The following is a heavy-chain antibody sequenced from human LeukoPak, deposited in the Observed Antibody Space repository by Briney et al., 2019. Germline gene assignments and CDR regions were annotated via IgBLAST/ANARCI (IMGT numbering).Heavy chain of an antibody. V-gene: IGHV4-34*01. CDR3: ARGLMDQWLQKPGGGFDP. Sequence: SSETLSLTCAVYGGSFSGYYWSWIRQPPGKGLEWIGEINHSGSTNYNPSLKSRVTISVDTSKNQFSLKLSSVTAADTAVYYCARGLMDQWLQKPGGGFDPWGQGTLVTVSS. D-gene: IGHD5-24*01. CDR2: INHSGST. CDR1: GGSFSGYY. J-gene: IGHJ5*02.